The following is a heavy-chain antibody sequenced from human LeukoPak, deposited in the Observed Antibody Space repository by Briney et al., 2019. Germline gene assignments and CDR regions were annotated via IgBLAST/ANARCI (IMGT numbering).Heavy chain of an antibody. D-gene: IGHD4-17*01. CDR1: GFLVSSTY. V-gene: IGHV3-66*01. CDR3: VRDPPHGDSRR. J-gene: IGHJ4*02. CDR2: IETGGKT. Sequence: GGSLRLSCAATGFLVSSTYMSWVRQAPGKGLEWVSIIETGGKTFYGDSVKGRFTISRDDSKNTLYLQMSSPRAEDTAVYYCVRDPPHGDSRRGDQGTLVTVSS.